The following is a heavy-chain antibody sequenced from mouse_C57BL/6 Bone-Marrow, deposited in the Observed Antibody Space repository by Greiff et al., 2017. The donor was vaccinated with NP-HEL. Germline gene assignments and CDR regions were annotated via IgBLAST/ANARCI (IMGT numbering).Heavy chain of an antibody. Sequence: QVQLQQPGTELVKPGASVKLSCKASGYTFTNYWMYWVKQRPGQGLEWIGNIIPSNGGTNYNEKFKNKATLTVDKSSSTAYMQLSSLTSEDAAVYYCARDSGCAFDYWGQGTTLTVSS. V-gene: IGHV1-53*01. J-gene: IGHJ2*01. CDR2: IIPSNGGT. D-gene: IGHD3-2*02. CDR1: GYTFTNYW. CDR3: ARDSGCAFDY.